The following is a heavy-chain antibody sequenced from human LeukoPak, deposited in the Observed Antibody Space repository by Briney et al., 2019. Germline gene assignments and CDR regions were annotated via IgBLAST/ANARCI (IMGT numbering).Heavy chain of an antibody. J-gene: IGHJ3*02. Sequence: GGSLRLSRTASGFTFSSYNMHWVPQPTGKGLEWVSVFGTAGDTYYPASVKGRFTISRENAKNSLYLQMNSLRAGDTAVYYCARRGDSRGYYDAFDIWGQGTMVTVSS. CDR2: FGTAGDT. D-gene: IGHD3-22*01. V-gene: IGHV3-13*01. CDR1: GFTFSSYN. CDR3: ARRGDSRGYYDAFDI.